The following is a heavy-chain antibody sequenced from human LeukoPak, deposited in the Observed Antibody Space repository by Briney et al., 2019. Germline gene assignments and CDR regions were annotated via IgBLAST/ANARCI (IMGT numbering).Heavy chain of an antibody. V-gene: IGHV4-39*01. D-gene: IGHD2-21*01. Sequence: SETLSLTCTVSGGSISSSSYFWGWVRQPPGKGLEWIGTIYYSGTTYFHPSLKSRVTISVDTSKNQFSLKLNSVTAADTAVYYCTKVIRETRFDPWGQGTLVTVSS. CDR1: GGSISSSSYF. CDR3: TKVIRETRFDP. CDR2: IYYSGTT. J-gene: IGHJ5*02.